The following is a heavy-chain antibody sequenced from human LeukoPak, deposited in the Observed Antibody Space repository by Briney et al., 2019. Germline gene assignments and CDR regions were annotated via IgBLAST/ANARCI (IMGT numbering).Heavy chain of an antibody. CDR2: IIPIFGTA. J-gene: IGHJ6*03. D-gene: IGHD3-3*01. V-gene: IGHV1-69*05. Sequence: SVKVSCKASGYTFTSYGISWVRQAPGQGLEWMGGIIPIFGTANYAQKFQGRVTITTDESTSTAYMELSSLRSEDTAVYYCARVVELRFLEWLPPYYYYMDVWGKGTTVTVSS. CDR3: ARVVELRFLEWLPPYYYYMDV. CDR1: GYTFTSYG.